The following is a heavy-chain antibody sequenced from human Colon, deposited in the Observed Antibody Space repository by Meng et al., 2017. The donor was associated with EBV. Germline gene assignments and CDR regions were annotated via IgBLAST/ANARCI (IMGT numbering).Heavy chain of an antibody. CDR3: GTLKYTSGFYGPAY. V-gene: IGHV7-4-1*02. J-gene: IGHJ4*02. D-gene: IGHD6-19*01. CDR2: ISTNTGNP. Sequence: QGQLVQSGSELKKPGASVKVSCTAFGYSFTRHPMNWVRQAPGQGLEWMGWISTNTGNPTYAQGFTGRFVFSVDTSVSTAYLQISSLKAEDTAVYYCGTLKYTSGFYGPAYWGQGALVTVSS. CDR1: GYSFTRHP.